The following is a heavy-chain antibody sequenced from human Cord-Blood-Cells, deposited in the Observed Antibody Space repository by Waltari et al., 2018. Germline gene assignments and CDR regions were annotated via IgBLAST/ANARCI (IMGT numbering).Heavy chain of an antibody. CDR2: INHSGST. J-gene: IGHJ4*02. Sequence: QVPLQQWGAGLLKPSETLSLTCAVYGGSFSGYSWRWSRPPTGKGPEWIGEINHSGSTNYDPSLKSRVTISVDTSKNQFSLKLSSVTAADTAVYYCARGYCSSTSCYTRRGNYFDYWGQGTLVTVSS. CDR3: ARGYCSSTSCYTRRGNYFDY. V-gene: IGHV4-34*01. D-gene: IGHD2-2*02. CDR1: GGSFSGYS.